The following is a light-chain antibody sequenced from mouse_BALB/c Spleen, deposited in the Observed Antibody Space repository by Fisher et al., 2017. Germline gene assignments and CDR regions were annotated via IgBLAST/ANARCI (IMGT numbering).Light chain of an antibody. CDR2: SIS. CDR3: HQYHRSPPMT. Sequence: IVLTQSTAIMSASPGEKVTMTCRASSSVSSSYLHWYQQKSGSSPKLWIYSISNLASGVPARFSGSGSGTSYSLTISSMEAEDAATYYCHQYHRSPPMTFGGGTKLEIK. V-gene: IGKV4-74*01. CDR1: SSVSSSY. J-gene: IGKJ1*01.